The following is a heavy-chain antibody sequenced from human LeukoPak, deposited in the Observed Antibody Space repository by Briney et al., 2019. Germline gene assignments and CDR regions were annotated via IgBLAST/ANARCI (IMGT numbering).Heavy chain of an antibody. V-gene: IGHV1-3*01. CDR2: INAGNGNT. J-gene: IGHJ4*02. Sequence: ASVNVSCKASGYTFTSYAMHWVRQARGQRLEWMGWINAGNGNTKYSQQFQGRVTVTRDTSASTAYMELSSLRSEDTAVYYCARVYCSGGSCYPFDYWGQGTLVTVSS. D-gene: IGHD2-15*01. CDR1: GYTFTSYA. CDR3: ARVYCSGGSCYPFDY.